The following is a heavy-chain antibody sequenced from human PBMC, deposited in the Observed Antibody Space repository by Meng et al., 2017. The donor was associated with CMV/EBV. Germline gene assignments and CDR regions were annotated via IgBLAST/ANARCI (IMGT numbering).Heavy chain of an antibody. V-gene: IGHV4-4*02. CDR1: SSNW. D-gene: IGHD3-22*01. CDR2: IYHSGST. Sequence: SSNWWSWVRQPPGKGLEWIGEIYHSGSTNYNPSLKSRVTISVDKSKNQFSLKLSSVTAADTAVYYCASYYYDSSGYYPPWMYYFDYWGQGTLVTVSS. CDR3: ASYYYDSSGYYPPWMYYFDY. J-gene: IGHJ4*02.